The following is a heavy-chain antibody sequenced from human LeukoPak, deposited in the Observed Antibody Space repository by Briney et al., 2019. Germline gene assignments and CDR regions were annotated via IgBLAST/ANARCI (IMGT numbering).Heavy chain of an antibody. J-gene: IGHJ5*02. CDR2: IIPILGIA. CDR1: GGTFSSYT. Sequence: SVKVSCKASGGTFSSYTISWVRQAPGQGLEWMGRIIPILGIANYAQKFQGRVTITADKSTSTAYMELSSLRSEDTAVYYCARGGGSYGAGAWGGGPLFTVSS. D-gene: IGHD3-16*01. V-gene: IGHV1-69*02. CDR3: ARGGGSYGAGA.